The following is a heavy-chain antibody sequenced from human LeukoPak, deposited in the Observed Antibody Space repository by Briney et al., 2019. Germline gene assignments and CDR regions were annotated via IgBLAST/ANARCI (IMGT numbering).Heavy chain of an antibody. V-gene: IGHV3-23*01. CDR3: AKGHYGDYRGVPGDY. CDR1: GFTFSYYA. CDR2: ISNSGDNT. D-gene: IGHD4-17*01. Sequence: GGSLRLSCAASGFTFSYYAMSWIRQAPGKGLEWVSTISNSGDNTYYADSVKGRFTISRDNSKNTLYLQMNSLRAEDTAVYYCAKGHYGDYRGVPGDYWGQGTLVTVSS. J-gene: IGHJ4*02.